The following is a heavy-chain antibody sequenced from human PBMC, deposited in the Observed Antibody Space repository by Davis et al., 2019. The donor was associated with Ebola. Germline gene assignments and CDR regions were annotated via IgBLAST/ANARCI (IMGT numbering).Heavy chain of an antibody. CDR3: ARTSIVGTTTTASDI. Sequence: AVSVKVSCKASGYTFTSYGISWVRQAPGQGLEWMGWISAYNGNTNYAQKLQGRVTMTTDTSTGTAYMELRSLRSDDTAVYFCARTSIVGTTTTASDIWGQGTKVTVSS. CDR1: GYTFTSYG. CDR2: ISAYNGNT. V-gene: IGHV1-18*01. J-gene: IGHJ3*02. D-gene: IGHD1-26*01.